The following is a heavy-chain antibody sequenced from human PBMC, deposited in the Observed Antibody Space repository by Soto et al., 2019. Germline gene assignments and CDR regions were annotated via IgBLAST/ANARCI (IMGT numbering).Heavy chain of an antibody. CDR3: ASGRAMDV. CDR1: GFTFSIYP. CDR2: ISYDGSDR. V-gene: IGHV3-30-3*01. J-gene: IGHJ6*02. Sequence: QVQLVESGGGVVQPGRSLRLSSAASGFTFSIYPMHWVRQAPGKGLEWVAVISYDGSDRYYADSVKGRFTISRDNSKNTLSLQMNSLRPEDTAVYYCASGRAMDVWGQGTTVTVSS.